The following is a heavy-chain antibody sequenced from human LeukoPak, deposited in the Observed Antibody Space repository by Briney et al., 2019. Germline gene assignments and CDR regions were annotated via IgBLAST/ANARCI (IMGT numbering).Heavy chain of an antibody. CDR1: GGSISSSSDY. V-gene: IGHV4-39*01. J-gene: IGHJ4*02. Sequence: ASETLSLTCTVSGGSISSSSDYWGCIRQPPGKGLEWIGSIYYSGSTYYNPSLKSRVTISVDTSKNQFSLKLSSVTAADTAVFYCARHRSGSYYSSFDYWGQGTLVTVSS. CDR2: IYYSGST. CDR3: ARHRSGSYYSSFDY. D-gene: IGHD3-10*01.